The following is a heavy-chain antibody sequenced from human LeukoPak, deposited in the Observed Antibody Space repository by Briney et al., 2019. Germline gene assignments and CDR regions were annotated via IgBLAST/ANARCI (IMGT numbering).Heavy chain of an antibody. Sequence: PGGSLRLSCAASGFTFSSYWMHWVRQVPGKGLVWVSRINSDGSSTTYADSVKGRFTISRDNAKNTLYLQMDSLRAEDTAVYYCARDFRSGIMPLGHWGQGNLVTVSS. D-gene: IGHD1-26*01. CDR1: GFTFSSYW. J-gene: IGHJ4*02. CDR3: ARDFRSGIMPLGH. V-gene: IGHV3-74*01. CDR2: INSDGSST.